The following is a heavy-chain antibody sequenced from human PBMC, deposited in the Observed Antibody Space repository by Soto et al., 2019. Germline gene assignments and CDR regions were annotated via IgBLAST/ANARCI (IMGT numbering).Heavy chain of an antibody. D-gene: IGHD5-12*01. CDR2: LSRGGGST. J-gene: IGHJ3*02. CDR1: GFTFISHG. Sequence: EAQLLESGGGSVQPGGSLRLSCAASGFTFISHGMSWIRQAPGKGLEWISGLSRGGGSTYYVDSVKGRFTISRDNAKNTLDLIMKSLRVEDTALYYCARDGQYRTDGFDIWGQGTMVTVSS. CDR3: ARDGQYRTDGFDI. V-gene: IGHV3-23*01.